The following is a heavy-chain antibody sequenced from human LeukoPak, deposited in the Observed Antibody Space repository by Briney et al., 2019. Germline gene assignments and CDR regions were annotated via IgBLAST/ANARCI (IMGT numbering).Heavy chain of an antibody. Sequence: GGCLRLSCAASGFTFDVYGMIWARRAPGKGLECGSGMNWHGGSRGYADSVKGRFTISRDHAKNSLYLQMNSLRAEDTAVYYCARELRYVDWLLSDAFDIWGQGTMVTVSS. J-gene: IGHJ3*02. CDR2: MNWHGGSR. CDR1: GFTFDVYG. CDR3: ARELRYVDWLLSDAFDI. V-gene: IGHV3-20*04. D-gene: IGHD3-9*01.